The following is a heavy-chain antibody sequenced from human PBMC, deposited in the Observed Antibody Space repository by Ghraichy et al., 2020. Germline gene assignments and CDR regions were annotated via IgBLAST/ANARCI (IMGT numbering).Heavy chain of an antibody. D-gene: IGHD1-26*01. CDR1: GITFSSHD. CDR2: IRGRGSTT. J-gene: IGHJ6*03. Sequence: GGSLRLSCAASGITFSSHDMSWVRQAPGKGLEWLSGIRGRGSTTFYADSVKGRFFISRDNSKNTLFLQMNGLRAEDTALYYCAKVIEGYFDQYYDFYYMDVGGKGTTVTVSS. V-gene: IGHV3-23*01. CDR3: AKVIEGYFDQYYDFYYMDV.